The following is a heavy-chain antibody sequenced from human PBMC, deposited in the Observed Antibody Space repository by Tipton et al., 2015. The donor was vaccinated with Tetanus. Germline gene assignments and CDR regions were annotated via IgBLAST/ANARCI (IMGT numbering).Heavy chain of an antibody. V-gene: IGHV4-34*01. Sequence: TLSLTCTVSGGSFSLYYWNWVRQSPGKGLEWFGEINHSGNTNHNPSLKSRVTLSVDTSKNQFSLKLNSVTAADTAMYYCVTVNFPIYYHYGMDVWGQGTTVTVSS. CDR2: INHSGNT. D-gene: IGHD1-1*01. CDR3: VTVNFPIYYHYGMDV. J-gene: IGHJ6*02. CDR1: GGSFSLYY.